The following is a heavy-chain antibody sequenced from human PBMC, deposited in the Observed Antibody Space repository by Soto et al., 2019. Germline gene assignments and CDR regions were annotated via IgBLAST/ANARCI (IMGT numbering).Heavy chain of an antibody. CDR3: ARPTLRYFDWLPKRHDYYYYGSGLFDY. Sequence: GASVKVSCKASGGTFSSYAISWVRQAPGQGLEWMGGIIPIFGTANYAQKFQGRVTITADESTSTAYMELSSLRSEDTAVYYCARPTLRYFDWLPKRHDYYYYGSGLFDYWGQGTLVTVSS. CDR1: GGTFSSYA. V-gene: IGHV1-69*13. CDR2: IIPIFGTA. J-gene: IGHJ4*02. D-gene: IGHD3-9*01.